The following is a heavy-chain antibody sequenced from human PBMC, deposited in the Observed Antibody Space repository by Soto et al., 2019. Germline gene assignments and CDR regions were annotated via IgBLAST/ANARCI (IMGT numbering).Heavy chain of an antibody. D-gene: IGHD2-21*01. CDR2: INPNGGST. V-gene: IGHV1-46*01. CDR1: GYIFTNYY. CDR3: ARGLYSGYQ. Sequence: QVRLVQSGAEVKKPGASVKVSCKASGYIFTNYYIHWVRQAPGQGLEWMAIINPNGGSTNCAQEFQGRITLPRDTSTSTVYMDLSSLTCEDTAVYYCARGLYSGYQWGQGTLVTVSS. J-gene: IGHJ4*02.